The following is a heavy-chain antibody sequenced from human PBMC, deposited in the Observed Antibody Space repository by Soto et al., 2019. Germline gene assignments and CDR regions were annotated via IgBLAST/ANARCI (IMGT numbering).Heavy chain of an antibody. Sequence: GGSLRLSCAASWFTVISSYLTWVRQAPGKGLEWVAILYTGTDTVYADSVKGRFTISRDSSKNTLYLQMHSLRAEDTAVYYCARESEDLTSNFDYWGQGTLVTVSS. CDR1: WFTVISSY. J-gene: IGHJ4*02. CDR3: ARESEDLTSNFDY. V-gene: IGHV3-53*01. CDR2: LYTGTDT.